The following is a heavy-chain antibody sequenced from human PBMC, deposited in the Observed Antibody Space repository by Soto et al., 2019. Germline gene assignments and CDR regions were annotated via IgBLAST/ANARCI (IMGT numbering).Heavy chain of an antibody. CDR3: ARDISGRNYDFWSGYRDY. J-gene: IGHJ4*02. Sequence: NPGWSLRLSCAASGFTFSSYSMNWVRQAPGKGLEWVSSISSSSSYIYYADSVKGRFTISRDNAKNSLYLQMNSLRAEDTAVYYCARDISGRNYDFWSGYRDYWGQGTLVTVYS. CDR2: ISSSSSYI. V-gene: IGHV3-21*01. D-gene: IGHD3-3*01. CDR1: GFTFSSYS.